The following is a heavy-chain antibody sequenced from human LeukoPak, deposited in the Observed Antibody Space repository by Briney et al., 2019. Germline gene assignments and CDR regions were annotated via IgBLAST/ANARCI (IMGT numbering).Heavy chain of an antibody. Sequence: GASVKVSCKASGYTFTSYDINWVRQATGQGLEWMGWMNPNSGNTGYAQKFQGRVTMTRNTSISTAYMELSSLRSDDTAVYYCARNTAVAGTGFDYWGQGTLVTVSS. CDR2: MNPNSGNT. D-gene: IGHD6-19*01. V-gene: IGHV1-8*01. J-gene: IGHJ4*02. CDR3: ARNTAVAGTGFDY. CDR1: GYTFTSYD.